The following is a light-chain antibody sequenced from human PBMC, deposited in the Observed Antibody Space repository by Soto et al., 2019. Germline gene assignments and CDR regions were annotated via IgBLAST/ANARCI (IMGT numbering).Light chain of an antibody. CDR3: AAWDDSLNGWL. CDR1: SSDVGGYNY. V-gene: IGLV2-11*01. CDR2: DVT. J-gene: IGLJ3*02. Sequence: QSVLTQPRSVSGSPGQSVTISCTGTSSDVGGYNYVSWYQQHPGKAPKLMIYDVTKRPSGVPNRFSGSKSGNTASLPISGLQAEDDADYYCAAWDDSLNGWLFGGGTKLTVL.